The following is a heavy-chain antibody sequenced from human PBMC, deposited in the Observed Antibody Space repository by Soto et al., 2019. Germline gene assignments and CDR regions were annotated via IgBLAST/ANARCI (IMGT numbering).Heavy chain of an antibody. CDR3: ARDPYYYDSSGYYRLYYYYGMDV. J-gene: IGHJ6*02. CDR2: IIPIFGTA. Sequence: QVQLVQSGAEVKQPGSSVKVSCKASGGTFSSYAISWVRQAPGQGLEWMGGIIPIFGTANYAQKFQGRVTITADKSTSTAYMELSSLRSDDTAVYYCARDPYYYDSSGYYRLYYYYGMDVWGQGTTVTVSS. D-gene: IGHD3-22*01. CDR1: GGTFSSYA. V-gene: IGHV1-69*06.